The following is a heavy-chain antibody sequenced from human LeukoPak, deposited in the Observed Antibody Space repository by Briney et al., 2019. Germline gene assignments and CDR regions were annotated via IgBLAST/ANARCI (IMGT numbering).Heavy chain of an antibody. J-gene: IGHJ4*02. Sequence: GRSLRLSCAASGFTFSSYAMHWVRQAPGKGLEWVAVISYDGSNKYYADSVKGRFTISRDNSKNTLYLQMNSLRAEDTAAYYCARSGSSGTRHYLDYWGQGTLVTVSS. V-gene: IGHV3-30*04. D-gene: IGHD1-26*01. CDR3: ARSGSSGTRHYLDY. CDR1: GFTFSSYA. CDR2: ISYDGSNK.